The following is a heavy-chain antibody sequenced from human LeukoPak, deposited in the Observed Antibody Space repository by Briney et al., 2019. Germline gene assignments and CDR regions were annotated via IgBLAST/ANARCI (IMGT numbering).Heavy chain of an antibody. Sequence: PSETLSLTCTVSGGSISSYYWSWIRQPPGKGLEWIGYIYYSGSTNYNPSLKSRVTISVDTSKNQFSLKLSSVTAADTAVYYCARLGPSGSPPQDYWGQGTLVTVSS. CDR2: IYYSGST. D-gene: IGHD1-26*01. J-gene: IGHJ4*02. CDR1: GGSISSYY. CDR3: ARLGPSGSPPQDY. V-gene: IGHV4-59*08.